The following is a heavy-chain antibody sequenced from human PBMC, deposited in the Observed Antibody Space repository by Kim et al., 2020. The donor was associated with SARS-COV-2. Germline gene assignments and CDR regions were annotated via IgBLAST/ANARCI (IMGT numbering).Heavy chain of an antibody. CDR2: IYHSGST. CDR3: ASLLAIAYGSGNPIVVDY. J-gene: IGHJ4*02. Sequence: SETLSLTCAVSGGSISSSNWWSWVRQPPGKGLEWIGEIYHSGSTNYNPSLKSRVTISVDKSKNQFSLKLSSVTAADTAVYYCASLLAIAYGSGNPIVVDYWGQGTLVTVSS. D-gene: IGHD3-10*01. CDR1: GGSISSSNW. V-gene: IGHV4-4*02.